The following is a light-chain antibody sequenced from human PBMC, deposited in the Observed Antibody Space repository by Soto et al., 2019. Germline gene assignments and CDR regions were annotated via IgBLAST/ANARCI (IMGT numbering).Light chain of an antibody. J-gene: IGKJ1*01. Sequence: EIMLTQYTGTLSLSPGERATLSCRASQSVYSSYLAWYQQRPGQAPRLLFYDASIRATGIPDRFSGSGSGTDFSLTISRLEPEDFAVYYCHQYGSSPWTFGQGTKVDIK. CDR2: DAS. CDR1: QSVYSSY. V-gene: IGKV3-20*01. CDR3: HQYGSSPWT.